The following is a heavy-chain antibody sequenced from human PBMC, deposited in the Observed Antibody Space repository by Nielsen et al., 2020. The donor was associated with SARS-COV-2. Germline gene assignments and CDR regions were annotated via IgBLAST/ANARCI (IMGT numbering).Heavy chain of an antibody. CDR3: ARDPGYSYWNYYYYYGMDV. Sequence: SVKVSCKASGGTFSSYAISWVRQAPGHGLEWMGGIIPIFGTANYAQKFQGRVTITADESTSTAYMELSSLRSEDTAVYYCARDPGYSYWNYYYYYGMDVWGQGTTVTVSS. J-gene: IGHJ6*02. D-gene: IGHD5-18*01. CDR1: GGTFSSYA. V-gene: IGHV1-69*13. CDR2: IIPIFGTA.